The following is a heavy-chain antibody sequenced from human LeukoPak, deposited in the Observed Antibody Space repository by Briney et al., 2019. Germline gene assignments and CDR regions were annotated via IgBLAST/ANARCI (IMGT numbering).Heavy chain of an antibody. D-gene: IGHD1-26*01. CDR3: ATGATIGAKSDTFDF. V-gene: IGHV4-59*03. CDR2: IYYTGST. J-gene: IGHJ4*02. CDR1: DASISDYY. Sequence: PSETLSLTCTVSDASISDYYWSWIRQPPGKGLEWIGDIYYTGSTTYSPSLKSRVHISLDMSKNQLSLKLSSVTAADTAIYYCATGATIGAKSDTFDFWGQGTLVTVSS.